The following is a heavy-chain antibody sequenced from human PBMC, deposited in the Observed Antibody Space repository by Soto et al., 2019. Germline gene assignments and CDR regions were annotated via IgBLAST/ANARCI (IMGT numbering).Heavy chain of an antibody. D-gene: IGHD6-19*01. Sequence: PGGSLRLSCTASGFTFGDYAMSWFRQAPGKGLEWIGYIYYSGSTNYNPSLKSRVTISVDTSKNQFSLKLSSMTAADTAVYYCARDAYSSGYYSFDYWGQGALVTVSS. CDR1: GFTFGDYA. CDR3: ARDAYSSGYYSFDY. CDR2: IYYSGST. V-gene: IGHV4-59*01. J-gene: IGHJ4*02.